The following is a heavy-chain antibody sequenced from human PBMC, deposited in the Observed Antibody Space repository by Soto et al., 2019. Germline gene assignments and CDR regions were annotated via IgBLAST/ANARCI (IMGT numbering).Heavy chain of an antibody. V-gene: IGHV3-33*01. CDR3: ARVESGYCSSTSRPMPDS. Sequence: PGGSLRLSCAASGFTFSSYGMHWVRQAPGKGLEWVAVIWYDGSNKYYADSVKGRFTISRDNSKNTLYLQMNSLRAEDTAVYYCARVESGYCSSTSRPMPDSWGQGT. CDR2: IWYDGSNK. J-gene: IGHJ4*02. CDR1: GFTFSSYG. D-gene: IGHD2-2*03.